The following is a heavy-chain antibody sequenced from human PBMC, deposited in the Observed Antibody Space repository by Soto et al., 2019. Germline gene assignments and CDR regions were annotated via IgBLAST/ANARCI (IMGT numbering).Heavy chain of an antibody. CDR2: INHSGST. D-gene: IGHD6-19*01. Sequence: ETLSLTCAVYGGSFSGYYWSWIRQPPGKGLEWIGEINHSGSTNYNPSLKSRVTISVDTSKNQFSLKLSSVTAADTAVYYCARRAQWPVRYFDYWGKGTLVTVSS. V-gene: IGHV4-34*01. CDR1: GGSFSGYY. CDR3: ARRAQWPVRYFDY. J-gene: IGHJ4*02.